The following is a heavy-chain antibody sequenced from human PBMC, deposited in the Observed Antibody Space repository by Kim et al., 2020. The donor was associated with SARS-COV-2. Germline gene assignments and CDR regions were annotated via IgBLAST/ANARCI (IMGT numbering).Heavy chain of an antibody. CDR2: T. J-gene: IGHJ4*02. D-gene: IGHD4-17*01. Sequence: TDDAAPVKSRFTISRDDSKNTLYLQMNSLKTEDTAVYYCTTDGENGDPWYWGQGTLVTVSS. CDR3: TTDGENGDPWY. V-gene: IGHV3-15*01.